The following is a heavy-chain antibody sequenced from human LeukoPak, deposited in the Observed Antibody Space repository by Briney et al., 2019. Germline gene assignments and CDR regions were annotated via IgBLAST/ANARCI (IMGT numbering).Heavy chain of an antibody. V-gene: IGHV3-23*01. J-gene: IGHJ4*02. CDR1: GFTFSSHG. CDR3: AKGWQGYYTTWLDS. CDR2: ISGSGDST. D-gene: IGHD3-10*01. Sequence: GGTLRLSCAASGFTFSSHGMTWVRQAPGKGLEWVSVISGSGDSTYYADSVKGRFTTSRDNFKNTLYLQMNSLRAEDTAVYYCAKGWQGYYTTWLDSWGQGTLVTVSS.